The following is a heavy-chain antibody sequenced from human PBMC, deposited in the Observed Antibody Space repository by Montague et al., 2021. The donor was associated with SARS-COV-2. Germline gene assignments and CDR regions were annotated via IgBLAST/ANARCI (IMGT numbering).Heavy chain of an antibody. V-gene: IGHV4-4*07. CDR2: MHFTGKT. CDR3: ARDRSDFGVGRQGVIDF. J-gene: IGHJ4*02. Sequence: SETLSLTCSVSGDSITNHYWTWIRQPAGKGLEWIGRMHFTGKTNYSPFFSSRLTMSADTSKNQFSLKLTSVTAADTAIYFCARDRSDFGVGRQGVIDFWGREPWSPSLQ. D-gene: IGHD4/OR15-4a*01. CDR1: GDSITNHY.